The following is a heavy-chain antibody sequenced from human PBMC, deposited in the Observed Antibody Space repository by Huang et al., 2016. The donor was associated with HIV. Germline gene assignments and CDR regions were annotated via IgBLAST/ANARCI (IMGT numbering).Heavy chain of an antibody. V-gene: IGHV3-30*02. D-gene: IGHD3-3*01. CDR3: AKDLTYTFGRHFDY. J-gene: IGHJ4*02. CDR1: GFTFGGFG. CDR2: IRYDGNNY. Sequence: QVQLVESGGGVVQPGGSLRLSCTASGFTFGGFGMPWVRQAPGKGVEGVAVIRYDGNNYYYADSVRGRFTISRDNSKDTLYLQMNRLRPDDSAVYYCAKDLTYTFGRHFDYWGRGTLVTVSS.